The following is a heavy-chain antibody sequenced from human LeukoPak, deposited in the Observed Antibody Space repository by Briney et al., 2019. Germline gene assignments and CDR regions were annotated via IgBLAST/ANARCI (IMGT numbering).Heavy chain of an antibody. CDR1: GFTFSSYS. V-gene: IGHV3-48*04. D-gene: IGHD6-13*01. CDR2: ISSSSSTI. Sequence: SGGSLRLSCAASGFTFSSYSMNWVRQAPGKGLEWVSYISSSSSTIYYADSVKGRFTISRDNAKNSLYLQMNSLRAEDTAVYYCARDTYSSSWYYYGMDVWGQGTTVTVSS. J-gene: IGHJ6*02. CDR3: ARDTYSSSWYYYGMDV.